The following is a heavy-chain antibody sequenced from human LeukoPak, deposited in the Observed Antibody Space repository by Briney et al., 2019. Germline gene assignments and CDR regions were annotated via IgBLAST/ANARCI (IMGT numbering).Heavy chain of an antibody. V-gene: IGHV3-9*01. D-gene: IGHD5-24*01. Sequence: PGRSLRLSCAASGFTFDDYAMHWVRQAPGKGLEWVSGISWNSGSIGYADSVKGRFTISRDNAKNSLYLQMNSLRAEDTALCYCAKEESRDGYNYYFDYWGQGTLVTVSS. CDR1: GFTFDDYA. CDR2: ISWNSGSI. CDR3: AKEESRDGYNYYFDY. J-gene: IGHJ4*02.